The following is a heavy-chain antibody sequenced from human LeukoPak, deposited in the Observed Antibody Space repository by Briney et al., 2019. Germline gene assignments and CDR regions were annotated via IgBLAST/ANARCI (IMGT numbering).Heavy chain of an antibody. J-gene: IGHJ4*02. CDR3: ARVGHRDEDHFDY. Sequence: ASVKVSCKAFGYTFTSNYMHWVRQAPGQGPEWMGVISPSGGSTTYAQKFQGRVTMTTDTSTTTAYMDVRSLRSDDTAVYYCARVGHRDEDHFDYWGQGTLVTVSS. CDR1: GYTFTSNY. V-gene: IGHV1-46*01. CDR2: ISPSGGST. D-gene: IGHD5-24*01.